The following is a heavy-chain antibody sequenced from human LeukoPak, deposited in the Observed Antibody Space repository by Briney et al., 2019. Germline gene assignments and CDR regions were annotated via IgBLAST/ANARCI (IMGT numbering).Heavy chain of an antibody. CDR2: IYYSGST. J-gene: IGHJ6*02. D-gene: IGHD1-26*01. Sequence: SETLSLTCTVSGGSISSSSYYWGWIRQPPGKGLEWIGSIYYSGSTYYNPSLKSRVTISVDTSKNQFSLKLSSVTAADTAVYYCARPSYSGSESEYYGMDVWGQGTTVTVSS. CDR1: GGSISSSSYY. V-gene: IGHV4-39*07. CDR3: ARPSYSGSESEYYGMDV.